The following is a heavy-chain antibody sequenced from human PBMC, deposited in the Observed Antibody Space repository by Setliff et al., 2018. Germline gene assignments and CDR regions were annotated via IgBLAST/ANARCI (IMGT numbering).Heavy chain of an antibody. CDR2: IIPLFETT. CDR3: ARVGSSSWLHPDVYYYYGMDV. D-gene: IGHD6-13*01. J-gene: IGHJ6*02. CDR1: GGIFNSFS. Sequence: GASVKVSCKASGGIFNSFSITWVRQAPGQGLEWMGRIIPLFETTNYVEKFQCRVTITADKSTSTAYMELRRLTSDDTAVYYCARVGSSSWLHPDVYYYYGMDVWGQGTTVTVSS. V-gene: IGHV1-69*06.